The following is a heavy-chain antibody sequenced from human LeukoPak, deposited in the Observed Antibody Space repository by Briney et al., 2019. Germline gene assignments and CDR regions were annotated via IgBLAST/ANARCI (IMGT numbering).Heavy chain of an antibody. CDR3: ARVSVPGYFDY. Sequence: SETLSLTCTVSGAYYWGWIRQPPGKGLEWIGTIYHSGSTYYNPSLRGRVTISVDTSKNQFSLKVSSVTAADTAVYYCARVSVPGYFDYWGQGTLVTVSS. D-gene: IGHD6-6*01. CDR1: GAYY. J-gene: IGHJ4*02. CDR2: IYHSGST. V-gene: IGHV4-38-2*02.